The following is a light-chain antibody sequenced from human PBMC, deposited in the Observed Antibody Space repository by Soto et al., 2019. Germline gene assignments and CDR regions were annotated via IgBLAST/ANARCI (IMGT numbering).Light chain of an antibody. J-gene: IGKJ1*01. CDR2: DAS. CDR3: QQYSSYYRP. CDR1: QNVNIF. V-gene: IGKV1-5*01. Sequence: IQMTQSPSMLSAAVGDRVTISCRAGQNVNIFVAWYQQKPGKAPKLLISDASTLESGVPSRFSGSGSGTEFTLTITCLQPDDSATYYCQQYSSYYRPVGQGTKVDIK.